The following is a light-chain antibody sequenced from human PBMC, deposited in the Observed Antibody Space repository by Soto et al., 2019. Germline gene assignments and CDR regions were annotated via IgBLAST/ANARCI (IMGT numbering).Light chain of an antibody. CDR3: QQYNNWPRT. V-gene: IGKV3-15*01. CDR1: QSVSSN. Sequence: EIVMTHTPSTLSVSPGERAPLSCRASQSVSSNLAWYQQKPGQAPRLPIYGASTRATGIPARFSGSGSGTEFTLTISSLQSEDFAVYYCQQYNNWPRTFSQGTKVDI. J-gene: IGKJ1*01. CDR2: GAS.